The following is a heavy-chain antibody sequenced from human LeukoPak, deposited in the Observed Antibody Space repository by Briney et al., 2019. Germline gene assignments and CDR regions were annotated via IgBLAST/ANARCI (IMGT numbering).Heavy chain of an antibody. CDR2: ITWNGGRT. CDR1: GFSFDDFA. D-gene: IGHD2-2*01. Sequence: RRSLRLSCAASGFSFDDFAMMWVRQAPGKGLGWVSVITWNGGRTAYGDSVKGRFTISRDNAKNSLYLQMNSLRVEDTALFYCARAKGDCRSTSCYVDYWGLGTLVTVSS. CDR3: ARAKGDCRSTSCYVDY. J-gene: IGHJ4*02. V-gene: IGHV3-20*04.